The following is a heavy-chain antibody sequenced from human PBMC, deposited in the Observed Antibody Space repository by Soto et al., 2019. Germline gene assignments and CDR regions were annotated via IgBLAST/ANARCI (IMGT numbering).Heavy chain of an antibody. CDR1: GTTFSNYS. CDR2: IIPIFDTT. J-gene: IGHJ6*02. CDR3: AGPRPDSPDYDRGDDDYEGYYSYYAMDV. Sequence: QVQLVQSGAEVKKPGSSVKVSCKASGTTFSNYSISWVRQAPGQGLEWMGRIIPIFDTTNFAQKFQGRITIPADESTSTVYVELSSLRSEDTAVYFCAGPRPDSPDYDRGDDDYEGYYSYYAMDVWCQGTTVTVSS. V-gene: IGHV1-69*18. D-gene: IGHD3-22*01.